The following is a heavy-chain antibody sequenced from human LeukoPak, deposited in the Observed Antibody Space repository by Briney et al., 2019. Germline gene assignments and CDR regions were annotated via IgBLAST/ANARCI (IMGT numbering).Heavy chain of an antibody. V-gene: IGHV3-20*04. CDR1: GGSFSGYY. CDR2: INWNGGRT. CDR3: ARDYDYGDYPGY. Sequence: PSETLSLTCAVYGGSFSGYYWSWVRQAPGKGLEWVSGINWNGGRTGYADSVKGRFTISRDNAKNSLYLQMNSLRAEDTALYYCARDYDYGDYPGYWGQGTLVTVSS. J-gene: IGHJ4*02. D-gene: IGHD4-17*01.